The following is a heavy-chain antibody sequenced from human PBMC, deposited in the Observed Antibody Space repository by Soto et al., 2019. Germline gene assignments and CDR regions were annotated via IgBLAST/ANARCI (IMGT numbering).Heavy chain of an antibody. CDR3: AKDFGYYYDSSGYYLY. V-gene: IGHV3-23*01. Sequence: PCWSLRLACAASGLTFCSYAMSGVRKAPGKGLEWVSAISGSGGSTYYADSVKGRFTISRDNSKNTLYLQMNSLRAEDTAVYYCAKDFGYYYDSSGYYLYWGQGTLVTVSS. D-gene: IGHD3-22*01. J-gene: IGHJ4*02. CDR1: GLTFCSYA. CDR2: ISGSGGST.